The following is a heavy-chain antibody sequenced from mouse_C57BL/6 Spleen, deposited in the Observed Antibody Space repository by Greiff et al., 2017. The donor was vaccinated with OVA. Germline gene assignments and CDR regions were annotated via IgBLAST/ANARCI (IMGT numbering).Heavy chain of an antibody. CDR3: AIYDGYFDY. J-gene: IGHJ2*01. CDR1: GYTFTSYW. CDR2: IDPSDSYT. Sequence: QVHVKQPGAELVMPGASVKLSCKASGYTFTSYWMHWVKQRPGQGLEWIGEIDPSDSYTNYNQKFKGKSTLTVDKSSSTAYMQLSSLTSEDAAVYYCAIYDGYFDYWGQGTTLTVSS. V-gene: IGHV1-69*01. D-gene: IGHD2-3*01.